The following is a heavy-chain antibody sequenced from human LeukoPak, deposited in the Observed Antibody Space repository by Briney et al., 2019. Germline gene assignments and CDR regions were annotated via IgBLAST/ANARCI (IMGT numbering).Heavy chain of an antibody. CDR3: ARSSAAAGEFDY. V-gene: IGHV3-74*01. J-gene: IGHJ4*02. D-gene: IGHD6-13*01. Sequence: GGSLRLSCAASGLTFSSHWMHWVRQAPGKGLVWVSRITNDGSSTTYADSVKGRFTISRDNSKNTPYLQMNSLRAEDTAVYYCARSSAAAGEFDYWGQGTLVTVSS. CDR2: ITNDGSST. CDR1: GLTFSSHW.